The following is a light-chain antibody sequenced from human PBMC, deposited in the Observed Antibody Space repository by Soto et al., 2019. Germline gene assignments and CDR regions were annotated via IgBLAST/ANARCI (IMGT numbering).Light chain of an antibody. CDR3: QHYGSTPLT. CDR1: QNIKNNY. J-gene: IGKJ4*01. Sequence: EIVLTQSPDTLSLSPGERATLSYRASQNIKNNYLAWYQQKPGQAPRFLIYDASSRATGIPDRFSGSGSGTDFTLTISRLEPEDFAVYYCQHYGSTPLTFGGGTKVDIK. V-gene: IGKV3-20*01. CDR2: DAS.